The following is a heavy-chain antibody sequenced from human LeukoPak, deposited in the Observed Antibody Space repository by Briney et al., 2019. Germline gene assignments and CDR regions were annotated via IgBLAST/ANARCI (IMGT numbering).Heavy chain of an antibody. D-gene: IGHD3-3*01. CDR1: GYTFTGYY. CDR3: ARGGPLRFLEWLPRPNDAFDI. Sequence: ASVKVSCKASGYTFTGYYMHWVRQAPGQGLEWMGWINPNSGGTNYAQKFQGRVTMTRDTSISTAYMELSRLRSDDAAVYYCARGGPLRFLEWLPRPNDAFDIWGQGTMVTVSS. CDR2: INPNSGGT. J-gene: IGHJ3*02. V-gene: IGHV1-2*02.